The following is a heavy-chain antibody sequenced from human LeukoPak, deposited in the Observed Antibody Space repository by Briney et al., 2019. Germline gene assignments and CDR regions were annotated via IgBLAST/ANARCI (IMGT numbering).Heavy chain of an antibody. CDR3: AIIYSGYRDAFDI. V-gene: IGHV3-21*01. CDR2: ISSSSSYI. D-gene: IGHD2-15*01. J-gene: IGHJ3*02. CDR1: GFTFSSYS. Sequence: PGGSLRLSCAASGFTFSSYSMNWVRQAPGKGLEWVSSISSSSSYIYYADSVKGRFTISRDNAKNSLYLQMNSLRAEDTAVYYCAIIYSGYRDAFDIWGQGTMVTVSS.